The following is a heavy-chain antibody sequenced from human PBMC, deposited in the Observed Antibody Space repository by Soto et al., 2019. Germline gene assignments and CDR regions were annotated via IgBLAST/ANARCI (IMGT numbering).Heavy chain of an antibody. D-gene: IGHD3-10*01. Sequence: ASVKVSCKASGYTFTSYGISWVRQAPGQGLEWMGWISAYNGNTNYAQKLQGRVTMTTDTSTSTAYMELRSLRSDDTAVYYCARDDGFGELFYNWFDYWGQGTLVTVSS. CDR2: ISAYNGNT. CDR3: ARDDGFGELFYNWFDY. CDR1: GYTFTSYG. J-gene: IGHJ5*01. V-gene: IGHV1-18*01.